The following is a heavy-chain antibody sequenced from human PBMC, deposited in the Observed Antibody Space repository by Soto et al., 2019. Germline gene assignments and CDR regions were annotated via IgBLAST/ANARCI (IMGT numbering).Heavy chain of an antibody. J-gene: IGHJ1*01. CDR3: AKADGEQWLIPHLDN. Sequence: EAQLAESGGGLVQPGRSLRLSCAASGFTFEDHAMHWVRQAPGKGLEWVSGISWDSGKIAYADSVKGRFTISRDNANNSLYLQMNSLRADDTAVYYCAKADGEQWLIPHLDNWGQGTQVTVS. D-gene: IGHD6-19*01. V-gene: IGHV3-9*01. CDR1: GFTFEDHA. CDR2: ISWDSGKI.